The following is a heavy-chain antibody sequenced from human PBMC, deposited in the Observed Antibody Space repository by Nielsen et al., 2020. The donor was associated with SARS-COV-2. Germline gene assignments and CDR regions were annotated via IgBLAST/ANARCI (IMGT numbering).Heavy chain of an antibody. CDR3: ARDIGGYYYDSSGYA. V-gene: IGHV3-11*04. CDR2: ISSSGSTI. CDR1: GFTFSDYY. J-gene: IGHJ4*02. D-gene: IGHD3-22*01. Sequence: GESLKISCAASGFTFSDYYMSWIRQAPGKGLEWVSYISSSGSTIYYADSVKGRFTISRDNAKNSLYLQMNSLRAEDTAVYYCARDIGGYYYDSSGYAGGQGTLVTVSS.